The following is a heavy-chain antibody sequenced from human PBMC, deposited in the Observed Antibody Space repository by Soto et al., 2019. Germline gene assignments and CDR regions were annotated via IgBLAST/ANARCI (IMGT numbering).Heavy chain of an antibody. CDR1: GGSISSGGYS. V-gene: IGHV4-30-2*01. Sequence: ASETLSLTCAVSGGSISSGGYSWSWIRQPPGKGLEWIGYIYHSGSTYYNQSLKSRVTISVDRSKNQFSLKLSSVTAADTAVYYCARGPPFGYWGQGTLVTVSS. CDR3: ARGPPFGY. D-gene: IGHD3-10*01. J-gene: IGHJ4*02. CDR2: IYHSGST.